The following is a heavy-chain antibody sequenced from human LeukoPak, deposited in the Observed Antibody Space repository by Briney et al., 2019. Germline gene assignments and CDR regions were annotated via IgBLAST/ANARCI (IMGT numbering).Heavy chain of an antibody. V-gene: IGHV3-23*01. D-gene: IGHD3-10*01. CDR1: GFTFSSYA. CDR3: AKPLWFGELAVCFDY. J-gene: IGHJ4*02. Sequence: GGSLRLSCAASGFTFSSYAMSWVRQAPGKGLEWVSTISGSGATTFYADSVKGRFTISRDNSKNTLYLQMNSLRAEDTAVYYCAKPLWFGELAVCFDYWGQGTLVTVSS. CDR2: ISGSGATT.